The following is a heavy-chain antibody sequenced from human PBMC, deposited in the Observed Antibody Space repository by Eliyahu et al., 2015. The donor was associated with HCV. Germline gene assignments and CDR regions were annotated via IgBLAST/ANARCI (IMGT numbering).Heavy chain of an antibody. CDR1: GYVFTTYG. V-gene: IGHV7-4-1*02. CDR3: GSLIKLPDTTYYHGVDV. J-gene: IGHJ6*02. Sequence: QVQLEQSGSELEKPGASVRVYCKASGYVFTTYGMHWVRQAPGQGLEWMGWINTNTGNPTYAQGFTGRFVFSVDIAVRTAYLVINNLKPEDTAVYYCGSLIKLPDTTYYHGVDVWGPGTTVTVSS. CDR2: INTNTGNP. D-gene: IGHD3-10*01.